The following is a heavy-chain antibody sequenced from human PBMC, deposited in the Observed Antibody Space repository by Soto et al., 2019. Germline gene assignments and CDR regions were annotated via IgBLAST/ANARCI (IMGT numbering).Heavy chain of an antibody. CDR1: GYTFTSYY. V-gene: IGHV1-46*01. CDR3: ARDLKGATVTPAGYYYGMDV. Sequence: QVQLVQSGAEVKKPGASVKVSCKASGYTFTSYYMHWVRQAPGQGLEWMGIINPSGGSTSYAQKFQGRVTITADKSTSTAYMELSSLRSEDTAVYYCARDLKGATVTPAGYYYGMDVWGQGTTVTVSS. CDR2: INPSGGST. J-gene: IGHJ6*02. D-gene: IGHD4-17*01.